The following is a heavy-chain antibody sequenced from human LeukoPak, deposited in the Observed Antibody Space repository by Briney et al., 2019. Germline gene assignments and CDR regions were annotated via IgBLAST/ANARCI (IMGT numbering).Heavy chain of an antibody. CDR3: ARGLGGAGDIVVVPAAIAPDANYYFDY. V-gene: IGHV4-30-2*01. Sequence: PSQTLSLTCTVSGGSISSGGYYWSWIRQPPGKGLEWIGEINHSGSTNYNPSLKSRVTISVDTSKNQFSLKLSSVTAADTAVYYCARGLGGAGDIVVVPAAIAPDANYYFDYWGQGTLVTVSS. J-gene: IGHJ4*02. CDR2: INHSGST. D-gene: IGHD2-2*02. CDR1: GGSISSGGYY.